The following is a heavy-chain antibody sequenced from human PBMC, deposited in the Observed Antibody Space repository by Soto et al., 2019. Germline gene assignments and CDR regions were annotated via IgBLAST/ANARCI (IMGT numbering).Heavy chain of an antibody. J-gene: IGHJ4*02. D-gene: IGHD1-26*01. CDR3: ARGGSGSDYDF. V-gene: IGHV3-23*01. CDR2: LSGSGDSI. Sequence: EVQLLESGGGLEQPGGSLRLSCAASGFTFSIYAMNWVRQTPGKGLDWVSVLSGSGDSIYYVDSVKGRFTISRANSKHTLYLQMNSLRAEDTAVYYCARGGSGSDYDFWGQGTRVTVSS. CDR1: GFTFSIYA.